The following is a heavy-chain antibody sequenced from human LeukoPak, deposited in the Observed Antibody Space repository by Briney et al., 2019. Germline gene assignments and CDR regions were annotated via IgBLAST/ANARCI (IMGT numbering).Heavy chain of an antibody. CDR3: VCGGEDIAAAGPWYFDL. D-gene: IGHD6-13*01. J-gene: IGHJ2*01. CDR1: GGSISSGDYY. V-gene: IGHV4-30-4*08. Sequence: PSQTLSLTCTVSGGSISSGDYYWSWIRQPPGKGLEWIGYIYYSGSTYYNPSLKSRVTISVDTSKNQFSLKLSSVTAADAAVYYCVCGGEDIAAAGPWYFDLWGRGTLVTVSS. CDR2: IYYSGST.